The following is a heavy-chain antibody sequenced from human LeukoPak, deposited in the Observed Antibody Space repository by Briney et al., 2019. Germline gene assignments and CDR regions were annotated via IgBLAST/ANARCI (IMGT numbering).Heavy chain of an antibody. J-gene: IGHJ4*02. D-gene: IGHD1-1*01. CDR1: GFTVSSNY. CDR2: IYSGGST. CDR3: ARGPHDRWGPPDY. Sequence: GGSLRLSCAASGFTVSSNYMSWVRRAPRKGLEWVSLIYSGGSTFYADSVKGRFTISRDNSKNTVHLQMNSLRAEDTAVYYCARGPHDRWGPPDYWGQGTLVTVSS. V-gene: IGHV3-66*01.